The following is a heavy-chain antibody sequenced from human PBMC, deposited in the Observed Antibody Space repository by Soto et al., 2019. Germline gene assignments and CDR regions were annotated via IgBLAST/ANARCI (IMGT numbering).Heavy chain of an antibody. D-gene: IGHD3-22*01. J-gene: IGHJ3*01. Sequence: QVQLIQSEAEVKKPGSSVRVSCTASGGIFGSHGFSWVRQAPGQRLEWVGGFIPIFRTLNYTEKFQARVRIAADESTNTVSLDLSSLTSEDTAVYYCVRDRRIYYSDPHDEFVASDYEVWGQGTMVSVSS. CDR1: GGIFGSHG. V-gene: IGHV1-69*01. CDR2: FIPIFRTL. CDR3: VRDRRIYYSDPHDEFVASDYEV.